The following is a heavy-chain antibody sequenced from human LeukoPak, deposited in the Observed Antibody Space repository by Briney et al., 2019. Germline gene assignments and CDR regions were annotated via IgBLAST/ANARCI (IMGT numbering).Heavy chain of an antibody. Sequence: ASVKVSCKASGYTFITYGISWVRQAPGQGLERMGWISAYNGDTNYAQKLQGRVTMTTDTSTSTAYMELRSLRSDDTAVYYCGRGPYCSGGTCYSQYFDYWGQGTLVTVSS. CDR3: GRGPYCSGGTCYSQYFDY. CDR1: GYTFITYG. D-gene: IGHD2-15*01. V-gene: IGHV1-18*01. CDR2: ISAYNGDT. J-gene: IGHJ4*02.